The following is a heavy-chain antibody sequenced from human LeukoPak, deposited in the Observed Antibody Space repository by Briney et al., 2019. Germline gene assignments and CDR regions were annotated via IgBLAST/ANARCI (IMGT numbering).Heavy chain of an antibody. CDR1: GGSFSGYY. CDR2: IYTSGST. V-gene: IGHV4-4*07. J-gene: IGHJ6*03. Sequence: SETLSLTCAVYGGSFSGYYWSWIRQPAGKGLEWIGRIYTSGSTNYNPSLKSRVTISVDTSKNQFSLKLSSVTAADTAVYYCARDGRSSGWYAGSYYYYMDVWGKGTTVTISS. D-gene: IGHD6-19*01. CDR3: ARDGRSSGWYAGSYYYYMDV.